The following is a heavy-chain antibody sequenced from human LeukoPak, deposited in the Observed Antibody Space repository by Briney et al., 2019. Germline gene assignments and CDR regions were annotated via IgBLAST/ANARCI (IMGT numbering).Heavy chain of an antibody. CDR3: ARVSSGSYDY. CDR1: GFTVSSNY. J-gene: IGHJ4*02. V-gene: IGHV3-21*01. CDR2: ISSSSSYI. Sequence: PGGSLRLSCAASGFTVSSNYMSWVRQAPGKGLEWVSSISSSSSYIYYADSVKGRFTISRDNAKNSLYLQMNSLRAEDTAVYYCARVSSGSYDYWGQGTLVTVSS. D-gene: IGHD1-26*01.